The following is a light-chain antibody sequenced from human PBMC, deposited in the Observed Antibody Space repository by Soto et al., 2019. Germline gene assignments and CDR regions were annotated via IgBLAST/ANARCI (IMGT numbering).Light chain of an antibody. V-gene: IGKV3-20*01. CDR1: QNVDSNY. Sequence: EIVLTQSPGTLSLSPGERATLSCRASQNVDSNYLAWYQQKPGQALRIIIFGASGRATGIPDRFSGSGSGTDFTLTISRLEPEDFAMYYCQQYGSLSWTFGQGTKVDI. CDR2: GAS. CDR3: QQYGSLSWT. J-gene: IGKJ1*01.